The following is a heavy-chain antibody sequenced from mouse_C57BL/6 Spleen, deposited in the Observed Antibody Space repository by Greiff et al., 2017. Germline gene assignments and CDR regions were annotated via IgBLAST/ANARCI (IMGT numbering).Heavy chain of an antibody. D-gene: IGHD3-2*02. CDR3: ARYSRQLRQRAMDY. CDR2: IYPGDGDT. J-gene: IGHJ4*01. Sequence: QVQLQQSGPELVKPGASVKISCKASGYAFSSSWMNWVKQRPGKGLEWIGRIYPGDGDTNYNGKFKGKATLTADKSSSTAYMQLSSLTSEDSAVYFCARYSRQLRQRAMDYWGQGTSVTVSS. V-gene: IGHV1-82*01. CDR1: GYAFSSSW.